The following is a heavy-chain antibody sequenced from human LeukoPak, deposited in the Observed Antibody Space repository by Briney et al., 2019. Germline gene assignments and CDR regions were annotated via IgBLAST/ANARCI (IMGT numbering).Heavy chain of an antibody. J-gene: IGHJ4*02. D-gene: IGHD2-21*02. CDR1: GDSISSSSYY. Sequence: SETLSLTCTVSGDSISSSSYYWGWIRQPPGKGLEWIGSIYYSGSTYYNPSLKSRVTISVDTSKNQFSLKLSSVTAADTAVYYCARSRGGDCLDLDYWGQGTLVTVSS. CDR3: ARSRGGDCLDLDY. V-gene: IGHV4-39*07. CDR2: IYYSGST.